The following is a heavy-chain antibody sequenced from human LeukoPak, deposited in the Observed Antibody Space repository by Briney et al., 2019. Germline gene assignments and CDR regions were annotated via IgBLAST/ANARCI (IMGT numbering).Heavy chain of an antibody. CDR3: TRHAHCTSSSCYNVYYYGMDV. CDR1: GFTFSGSA. V-gene: IGHV3-73*01. D-gene: IGHD2-2*02. Sequence: GGSLRLSCAASGFTFSGSAMHWVRQASGKGLEWVGRIRSKANSYATAYAASVKGRFTISRDDSKNTAYLQMNSLKTEDTAVYYCTRHAHCTSSSCYNVYYYGMDVWGQGTTVTVSS. CDR2: IRSKANSYAT. J-gene: IGHJ6*02.